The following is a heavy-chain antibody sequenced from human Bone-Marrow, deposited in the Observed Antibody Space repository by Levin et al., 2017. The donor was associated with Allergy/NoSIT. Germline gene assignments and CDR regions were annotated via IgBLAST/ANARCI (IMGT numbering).Heavy chain of an antibody. J-gene: IGHJ4*02. CDR2: IKQDGSEK. V-gene: IGHV3-7*01. CDR1: GFTFSNYW. D-gene: IGHD3-3*01. CDR3: ARDRAIFDY. Sequence: PGGSLRLSCAASGFTFSNYWMSWVRQAPGKGLEWVANIKQDGSEKYYVDSVKGRFTISRDNAKNSLYLQMNSLKAEDRAVYYCARDRAIFDYWGQGTLVTVSS.